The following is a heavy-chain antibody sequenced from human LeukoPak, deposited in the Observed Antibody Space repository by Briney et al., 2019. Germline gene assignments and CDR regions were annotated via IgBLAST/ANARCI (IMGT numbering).Heavy chain of an antibody. CDR2: INHRGST. CDR1: GGSFSGYY. Sequence: SETLSLTCAVYGGSFSGYYWSWIRQPPGKGLEWIGEINHRGSTNYNPSLKSRVTISVDTSKNQFSLKLSSVTAADTAVYYCARSKYYDFWSGYLEWFDPWGQGTLVTVSS. J-gene: IGHJ5*02. CDR3: ARSKYYDFWSGYLEWFDP. V-gene: IGHV4-34*01. D-gene: IGHD3-3*01.